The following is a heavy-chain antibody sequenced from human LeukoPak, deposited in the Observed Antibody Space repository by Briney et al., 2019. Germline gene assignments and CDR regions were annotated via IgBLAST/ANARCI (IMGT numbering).Heavy chain of an antibody. J-gene: IGHJ4*02. V-gene: IGHV3-48*03. CDR1: GFTFSSYE. CDR3: ATILATINY. D-gene: IGHD5-12*01. CDR2: ISSSGSTI. Sequence: GGSLRLSCAASGFTFSSYEMNWVRQAPGKGLEWVSYISSSGSTIYYADSVKGRFTISRDNAKNSLYLQMSSLRAEDTAVYYCATILATINYWGQGTLVTVSS.